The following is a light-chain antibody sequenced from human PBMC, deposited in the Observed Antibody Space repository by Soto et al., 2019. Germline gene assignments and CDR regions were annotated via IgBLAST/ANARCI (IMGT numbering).Light chain of an antibody. V-gene: IGLV4-69*01. J-gene: IGLJ2*01. CDR1: SGHSSYA. Sequence: VLTQSPSASASLGASVKLTCTLRSGHSSYAIAWHQQQPEKGPRYLMKVNSDGSHSKGDGITDRFSGSSSGAERYLTSSSLQSEDGADYYCQTWGTGTHKVFGGGTQLTVL. CDR3: QTWGTGTHKV. CDR2: VNSDGSH.